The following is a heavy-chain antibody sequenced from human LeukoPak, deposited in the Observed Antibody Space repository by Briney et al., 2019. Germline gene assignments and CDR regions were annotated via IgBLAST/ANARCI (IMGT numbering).Heavy chain of an antibody. V-gene: IGHV3-7*01. D-gene: IGHD3-3*01. Sequence: PGGSLRLSCAASGFTFSDYYMSWVRQAPGKGLEWVANIKQDGSEKYYVDSVKGRFTISRDNAKNSLYLQMNSLRAEDTAVYYCARESTIFGVAKFDYWGQGTLVTVSS. CDR3: ARESTIFGVAKFDY. CDR2: IKQDGSEK. J-gene: IGHJ4*02. CDR1: GFTFSDYY.